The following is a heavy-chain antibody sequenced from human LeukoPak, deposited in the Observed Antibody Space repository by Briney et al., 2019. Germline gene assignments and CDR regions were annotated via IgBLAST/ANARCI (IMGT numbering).Heavy chain of an antibody. CDR1: GGSFSGYY. J-gene: IGHJ4*02. V-gene: IGHV4-34*01. D-gene: IGHD5-18*01. CDR3: AREGYSSGYFDY. CDR2: INHSGST. Sequence: PSETLSLTCAVYGGSFSGYYWSWIRQPPGKGLEWIGEINHSGSTNYNPSLKSRVTISVDTSKNQFSLKLSSVAAADTAVYYCAREGYSSGYFDYWGQGTLVTVSS.